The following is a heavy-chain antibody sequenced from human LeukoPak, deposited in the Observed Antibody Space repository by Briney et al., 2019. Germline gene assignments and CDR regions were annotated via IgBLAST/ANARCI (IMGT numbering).Heavy chain of an antibody. CDR2: ISSGGDRR. Sequence: TGGSLRLSCAATGFSFSSYALSWVRQAPVKGREWVSAISSGGDRRYYADSVTGRFTISRDNSKNMLFLQMSSLRAEDAAMYYCTREAIATGYAYDWGQGTLVTVFS. CDR1: GFSFSSYA. CDR3: TREAIATGYAYD. V-gene: IGHV3-23*01. J-gene: IGHJ4*02. D-gene: IGHD3-16*01.